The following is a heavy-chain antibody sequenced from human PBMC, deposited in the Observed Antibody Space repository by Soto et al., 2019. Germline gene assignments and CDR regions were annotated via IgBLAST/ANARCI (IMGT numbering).Heavy chain of an antibody. CDR2: IRRNDGST. V-gene: IGHV3-23*01. Sequence: PGGSLRLSCAASGFTFSTFDMTWVRQAPGKGLEWVSVIRRNDGSTDYADCVKGRFTISRDNSKNTLYLQMNSLKVEDTAVYYCFTDREFRPAYWGQGTLVTVSS. J-gene: IGHJ4*02. CDR3: FTDREFRPAY. CDR1: GFTFSTFD. D-gene: IGHD3-22*01.